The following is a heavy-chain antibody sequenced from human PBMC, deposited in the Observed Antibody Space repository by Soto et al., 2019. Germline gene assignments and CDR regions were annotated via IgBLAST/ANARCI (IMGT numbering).Heavy chain of an antibody. Sequence: GASVKVSCKAPGYTFTEYPIHWVRQAPGQGLEWMGWIDTGSGKARFSQNFKGRVTLSRDTSAATAYMDLRNLRPEDTAVYFCARVNAVNSDYWGQGTLVTVSS. CDR3: ARVNAVNSDY. V-gene: IGHV1-3*04. CDR1: GYTFTEYP. CDR2: IDTGSGKA. J-gene: IGHJ4*02. D-gene: IGHD4-17*01.